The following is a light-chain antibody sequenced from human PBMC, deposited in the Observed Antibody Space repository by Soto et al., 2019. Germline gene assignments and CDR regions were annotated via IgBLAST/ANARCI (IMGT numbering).Light chain of an antibody. V-gene: IGLV1-44*01. Sequence: QSVLTQPPSASGTPGQRVSISSSGSSSNFGSNAVNWYQQLPGTAPKLLIYSHNQRPSGVPDRFSGSKSGTSASLAISGLKSEDEADYYCAAWDDSLYGWVFGGGTKLTVL. J-gene: IGLJ3*02. CDR1: SSNFGSNA. CDR3: AAWDDSLYGWV. CDR2: SHN.